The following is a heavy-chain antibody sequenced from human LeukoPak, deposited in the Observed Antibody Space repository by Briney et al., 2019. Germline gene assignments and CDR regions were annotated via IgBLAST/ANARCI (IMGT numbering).Heavy chain of an antibody. CDR3: ARSRYFDWFQALGALDY. CDR1: GYTFTSYA. Sequence: GASVKFSCKASGYTFTSYAMNWVRQAPGQGLEWMGWINTNTGNPTYAQGFTGRFVFSLDTSVSTAYLQISSLKAEDTAVYYCARSRYFDWFQALGALDYWGQGTLVTVSS. CDR2: INTNTGNP. J-gene: IGHJ4*02. V-gene: IGHV7-4-1*02. D-gene: IGHD3-9*01.